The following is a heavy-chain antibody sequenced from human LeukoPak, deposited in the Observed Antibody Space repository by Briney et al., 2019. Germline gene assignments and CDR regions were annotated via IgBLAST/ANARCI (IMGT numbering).Heavy chain of an antibody. D-gene: IGHD2-2*02. CDR2: ISSSGSTI. CDR3: ARDFCSSTSCYSYAFDI. V-gene: IGHV3-11*01. J-gene: IGHJ3*02. Sequence: PGGSLRLSCAASGFTFSDYYMSWLRQAPGKGLEWVSYISSSGSTIYYADSVKGRFTISRDNAKNSLYLQMNSLRAEDTAVYYCARDFCSSTSCYSYAFDIWGQGTMVTVSS. CDR1: GFTFSDYY.